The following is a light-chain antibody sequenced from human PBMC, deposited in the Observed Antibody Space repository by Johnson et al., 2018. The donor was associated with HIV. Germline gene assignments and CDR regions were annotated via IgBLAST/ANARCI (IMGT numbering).Light chain of an antibody. Sequence: QSVLTQPTSVSAAPGQKVTISCSGSSSNIGNNYVSWYQHLPGTAPKLLIYENNKRPSGSPDRFAGSTSGTSATLGITGLQTGDEADYYCGTWDSSLSAYVFGTGTKVTVL. V-gene: IGLV1-51*02. J-gene: IGLJ1*01. CDR3: GTWDSSLSAYV. CDR1: SSNIGNNY. CDR2: ENN.